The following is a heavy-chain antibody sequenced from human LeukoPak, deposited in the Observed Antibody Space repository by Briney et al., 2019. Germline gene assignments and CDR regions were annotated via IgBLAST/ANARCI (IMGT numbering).Heavy chain of an antibody. CDR3: ARHENIIIVPTAHAFDY. Sequence: SETLSLTCTVSGGSISSGSYYWSWIRQPAGKGLEWIGTIYYSGDTYYNPSLKSRASISVDTSKNRFSLKLNSVTAADTAVYFCARHENIIIVPTAHAFDYWGQGTLVTVSS. J-gene: IGHJ4*02. CDR1: GGSISSGSYY. D-gene: IGHD2/OR15-2a*01. V-gene: IGHV4-39*01. CDR2: IYYSGDT.